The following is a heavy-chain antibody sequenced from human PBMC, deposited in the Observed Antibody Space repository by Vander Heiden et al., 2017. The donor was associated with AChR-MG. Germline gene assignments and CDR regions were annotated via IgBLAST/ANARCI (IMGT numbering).Heavy chain of an antibody. CDR1: GLTFSEYF. CDR2: ITSSGSNI. J-gene: IGHJ3*02. D-gene: IGHD1-7*01. CDR3: ARDQLQLLRGAFDI. Sequence: QVQLVESGGGLVKPGGSLRLCRAASGLTFSEYFMSLIRQSPGKGLEWVSYITSSGSNIYYADSVKGRFTMSRDVAENSLYLQMNSLRAEDTAVYYCARDQLQLLRGAFDIWGQGTMVTVSS. V-gene: IGHV3-11*01.